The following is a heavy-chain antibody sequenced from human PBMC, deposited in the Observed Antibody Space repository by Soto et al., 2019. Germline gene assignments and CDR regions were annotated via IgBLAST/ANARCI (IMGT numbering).Heavy chain of an antibody. CDR2: IWYDGSNK. CDR3: AAATTWNFHFHY. CDR1: GFTISTHG. J-gene: IGHJ4*02. V-gene: IGHV3-33*03. Sequence: QAQLVESGGGVVQPGTSLRLSCAASGFTISTHGMHWVRQAPGKGLEWLANIWYDGSNKFYAESVKGRFSISKDNSKNKLYLQMSSLRAEDTAVYYCAAATTWNFHFHYWGQGTQVTVSS. D-gene: IGHD1-7*01.